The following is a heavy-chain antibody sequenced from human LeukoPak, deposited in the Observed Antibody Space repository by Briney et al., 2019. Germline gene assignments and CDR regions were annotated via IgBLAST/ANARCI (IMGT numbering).Heavy chain of an antibody. V-gene: IGHV3-30*03. Sequence: GGSLRLSCDVSGFTVSGNYMSWVCQAPGKGLEWVAVISYDGSNKYYGDSVKGRFTISRDSSKNTLYLQMNSLRAEDTAVYYCTTALYDWNDVNYWGQGTLATVSS. J-gene: IGHJ4*02. CDR3: TTALYDWNDVNY. CDR1: GFTVSGNY. D-gene: IGHD1-1*01. CDR2: ISYDGSNK.